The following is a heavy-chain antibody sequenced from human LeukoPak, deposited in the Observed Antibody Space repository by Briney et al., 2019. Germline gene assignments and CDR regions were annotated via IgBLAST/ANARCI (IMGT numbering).Heavy chain of an antibody. V-gene: IGHV3-21*01. CDR2: ISSSSSYI. D-gene: IGHD2-2*01. CDR3: ARVVPAANVDY. Sequence: GGSLRLSCAASGFTFSSYSMNWVRQAPGKGLEWVSSISSSSSYIYYADSVKGRFTISRDNAKNSLYLQMNSLRAEDTAVYYCARVVPAANVDYWGQGTLVTVSS. CDR1: GFTFSSYS. J-gene: IGHJ4*02.